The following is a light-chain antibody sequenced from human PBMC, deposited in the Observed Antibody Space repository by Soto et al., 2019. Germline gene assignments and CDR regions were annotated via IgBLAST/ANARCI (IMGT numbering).Light chain of an antibody. J-gene: IGKJ1*01. V-gene: IGKV1-5*01. CDR3: QQCGDSWS. CDR2: DAS. CDR1: QNIGTW. Sequence: DIRMTQSPSTLSASVGDRVTITCRASQNIGTWLAWYQQKPGKGPDLLIYDASTLESGVPSRFSGSGSGTEFTLTISSLQPGDFATYYCQQCGDSWSFGQGNKVEIE.